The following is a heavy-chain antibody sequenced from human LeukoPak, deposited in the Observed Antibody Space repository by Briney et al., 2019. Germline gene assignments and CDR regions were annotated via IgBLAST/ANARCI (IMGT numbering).Heavy chain of an antibody. J-gene: IGHJ3*02. CDR3: AGDLVAVHGALDI. Sequence: GGSLRLSCAASGFTFSSYGMHWVRQAPGKGLEWVSHISSRSSSTYYADSVKGRFTISRDNAKNSLYLQMNGLRAEDTAVYYCAGDLVAVHGALDIWGQGTMVTVSS. D-gene: IGHD5-12*01. CDR2: ISSRSSST. CDR1: GFTFSSYG. V-gene: IGHV3-48*01.